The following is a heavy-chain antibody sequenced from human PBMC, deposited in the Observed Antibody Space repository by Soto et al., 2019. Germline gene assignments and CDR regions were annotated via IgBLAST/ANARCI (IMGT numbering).Heavy chain of an antibody. Sequence: EVQLFESGGGLVEPGKSLRLSCAASGFIFKDFAMSWVRQVPGKGLEWVATITTSADITYSADSARGRFTISRDNFANTLFLQMNSLRGDDTATYYCTKGDSSGFFDPSRGCSTPDHWGQGTLVTVSS. CDR2: ITTSADIT. CDR3: TKGDSSGFFDPSRGCSTPDH. CDR1: GFIFKDFA. D-gene: IGHD3-16*01. V-gene: IGHV3-23*01. J-gene: IGHJ5*02.